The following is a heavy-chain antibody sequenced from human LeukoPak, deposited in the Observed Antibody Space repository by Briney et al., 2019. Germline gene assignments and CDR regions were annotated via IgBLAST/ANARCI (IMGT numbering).Heavy chain of an antibody. CDR2: IYHSGST. V-gene: IGHV4-30-2*01. J-gene: IGHJ5*02. CDR1: GGSISSGGYS. D-gene: IGHD2-15*01. Sequence: SETLSLTCAVSGGSISSGGYSWSWIRQPPGTGLEWIGYIYHSGSTYYNSSLKSRVTISVDRSKNQFSLKLSSVTAADTAVYYCARAIVVVVAATWFDPWGQGTLVTVSS. CDR3: ARAIVVVVAATWFDP.